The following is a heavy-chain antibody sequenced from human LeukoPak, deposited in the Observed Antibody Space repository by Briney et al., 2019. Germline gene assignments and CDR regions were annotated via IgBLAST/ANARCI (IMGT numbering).Heavy chain of an antibody. CDR1: GFTVSSNY. CDR2: IIGGGGST. CDR3: AHGAMYQFDY. J-gene: IGHJ4*02. D-gene: IGHD2-2*01. Sequence: WGSLRLSCVVSGFTVSSNYMSWVRQVPGKGLEWVSGIIGGGGSTYYADSVKGRFTISGDNSRNTLFLQMNSLRAEDTAVYYCAHGAMYQFDYWGQGTLVTVSS. V-gene: IGHV3-23*01.